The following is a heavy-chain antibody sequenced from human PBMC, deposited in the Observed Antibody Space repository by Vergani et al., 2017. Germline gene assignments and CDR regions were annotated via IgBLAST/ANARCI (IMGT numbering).Heavy chain of an antibody. V-gene: IGHV4-38-2*01. D-gene: IGHD3-3*01. Sequence: QVQLQESGPGLVKPSETLSLTCAVSGYSISSGYYWGWIRQPPGKGLEWIGSIYHSGSTNYNPSLKSRVTISVDKSKNQFSLKLSSVTAADTAVYYCARGFLEWSNWFDPWGQGTLVTVSS. CDR2: IYHSGST. CDR1: GYSISSGYY. J-gene: IGHJ5*02. CDR3: ARGFLEWSNWFDP.